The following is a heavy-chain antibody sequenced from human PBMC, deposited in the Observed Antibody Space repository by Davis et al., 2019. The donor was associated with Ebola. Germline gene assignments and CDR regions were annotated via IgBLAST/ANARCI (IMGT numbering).Heavy chain of an antibody. CDR3: AKDQGVYDWSYHGMDV. CDR1: GFTFNSYG. J-gene: IGHJ6*04. V-gene: IGHV3-30*18. CDR2: ISYDGSNK. Sequence: GGSLRLSCAASGFTFNSYGMHWVRQAPGKGLEWVAVISYDGSNKYYADSVKGRFTISRDNSKNTLYLQMNSLRTEDTAVYCCAKDQGVYDWSYHGMDVWGKGTTVIVSS. D-gene: IGHD5/OR15-5a*01.